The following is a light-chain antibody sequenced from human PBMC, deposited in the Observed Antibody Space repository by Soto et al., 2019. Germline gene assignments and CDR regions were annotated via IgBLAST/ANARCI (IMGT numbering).Light chain of an antibody. J-gene: IGKJ2*01. CDR2: AAS. CDR3: QQSYSTPYT. V-gene: IGKV1-39*01. Sequence: DIQMTQSPSSLSASVGDRVTITCRASQSISSYLNWYQQKPGTAPKLLIYAASSLQSGVPSRFSGSGSGTDFNLTISSLQPEDFATYHCQQSYSTPYTFGQGTKLEI. CDR1: QSISSY.